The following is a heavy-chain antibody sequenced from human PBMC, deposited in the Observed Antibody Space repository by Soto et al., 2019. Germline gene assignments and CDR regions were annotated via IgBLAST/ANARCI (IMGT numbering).Heavy chain of an antibody. D-gene: IGHD5-12*01. CDR1: GGSFSGYY. J-gene: IGHJ4*02. CDR3: AIVVAGLDY. V-gene: IGHV4-34*01. CDR2: INHSGST. Sequence: SETLSLTCAVYGGSFSGYYWSWVRQPPGKGLEWIGEINHSGSTNYNPSLKSRVTISVDTSKNQFSLKLSSVTAADTAVYYCAIVVAGLDYWGQGTLVTVSS.